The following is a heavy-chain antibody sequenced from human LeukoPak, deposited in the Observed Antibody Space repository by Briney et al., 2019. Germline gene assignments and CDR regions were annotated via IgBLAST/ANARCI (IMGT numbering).Heavy chain of an antibody. Sequence: AGGSLRLSCVASGFTFSTYAMHWVRQAPGKGLEWVAVILYDGNNKYYADSVKGRFTISRDNSKNTLYLQMNSLRAEDTAVYYCARESWGSLDYWGQGTLVTVSS. J-gene: IGHJ4*02. CDR2: ILYDGNNK. CDR1: GFTFSTYA. CDR3: ARESWGSLDY. V-gene: IGHV3-30-3*01. D-gene: IGHD7-27*01.